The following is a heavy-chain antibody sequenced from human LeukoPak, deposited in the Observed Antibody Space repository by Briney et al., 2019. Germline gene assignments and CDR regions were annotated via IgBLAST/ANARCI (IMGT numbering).Heavy chain of an antibody. D-gene: IGHD2-2*01. Sequence: SETLSLTCTVSGGSISSSSYYWGWIRQPPGKGPEWIGSIYYSGSTYYNPSLKSRVTISVDTSKNQFSLKLSSVTAADTAVYYCARDSTHCSSTSCPFDPWGQGTLVTVSS. CDR3: ARDSTHCSSTSCPFDP. CDR2: IYYSGST. CDR1: GGSISSSSYY. J-gene: IGHJ5*02. V-gene: IGHV4-39*07.